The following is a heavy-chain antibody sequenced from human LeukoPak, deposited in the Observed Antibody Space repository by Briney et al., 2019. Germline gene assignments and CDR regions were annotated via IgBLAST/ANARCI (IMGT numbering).Heavy chain of an antibody. V-gene: IGHV4-39*07. CDR3: ARVDQQLVPFYYYYYMDV. D-gene: IGHD6-6*01. CDR2: IYYSGST. Sequence: SETLSLTCTVSGGSISSYYWGWIRQPPGKGLEWIGSIYYSGSTYYNPSLKSRVTISVDTSKNQFSLKLSSVTAADTAVYYCARVDQQLVPFYYYYYMDVWGKGTTVTVSS. CDR1: GGSISSYY. J-gene: IGHJ6*03.